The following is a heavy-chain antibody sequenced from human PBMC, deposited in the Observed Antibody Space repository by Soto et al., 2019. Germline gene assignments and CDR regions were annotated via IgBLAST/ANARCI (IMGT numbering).Heavy chain of an antibody. Sequence: GDSVKVSCKASGYDFTAYDINWVRQASGQGLEWMGWMNPINGATGTARRFQGRVSLSRNTATGTAYLELTSLRSDDTAVYYCGRGPSPRAPAGGTPYYYAMDVWGQGTTVYVS. CDR3: GRGPSPRAPAGGTPYYYAMDV. D-gene: IGHD6-13*01. CDR2: MNPINGAT. CDR1: GYDFTAYD. V-gene: IGHV1-8*02. J-gene: IGHJ6*02.